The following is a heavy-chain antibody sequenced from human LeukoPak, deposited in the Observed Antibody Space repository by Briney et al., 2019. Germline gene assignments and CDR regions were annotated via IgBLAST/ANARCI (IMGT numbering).Heavy chain of an antibody. CDR2: MSHSGSS. J-gene: IGHJ4*02. Sequence: GGSLRLSCAGSGFTFSNYAMNWVRQAPGKGLEWVSSMSHSGSSSYADSVKGRFTISRDNSMNTLFLQMSSLRAEDTAVYYCARKFDSSGWEYYFDYWGQGTLVTVSS. CDR3: ARKFDSSGWEYYFDY. CDR1: GFTFSNYA. V-gene: IGHV3-23*01. D-gene: IGHD6-19*01.